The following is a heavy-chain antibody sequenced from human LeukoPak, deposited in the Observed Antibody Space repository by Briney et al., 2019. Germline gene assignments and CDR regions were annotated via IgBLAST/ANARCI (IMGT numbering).Heavy chain of an antibody. Sequence: GASVKVSCKASGYTFTSYYMHWVRQAPGQGLEWMGIINPSGGSTSYAQKFQGRVTMTRDTSTSTVYMELSSLRSEDTAVYYCARDPEHYYGSGSYSRYYYMDVWGKGTTVTISS. CDR3: ARDPEHYYGSGSYSRYYYMDV. J-gene: IGHJ6*03. CDR2: INPSGGST. V-gene: IGHV1-46*01. CDR1: GYTFTSYY. D-gene: IGHD3-10*01.